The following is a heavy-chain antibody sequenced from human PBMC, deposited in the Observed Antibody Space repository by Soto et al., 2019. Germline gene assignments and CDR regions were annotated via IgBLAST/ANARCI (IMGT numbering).Heavy chain of an antibody. D-gene: IGHD2-15*01. CDR3: PRAFRAYCSNGSGSYPVEY. CDR2: ISPGNGNT. CDR1: GYSFSSYA. Sequence: ASVEVSCKAFGYSFSSYAMHWVRQAPGRGLEWMGWISPGNGNTKYSQKFQGRVTITRDTSASTAYMELSSLESEGTAVYSCPRAFRAYCSNGSGSYPVEYWGQGTLVTVSS. J-gene: IGHJ4*02. V-gene: IGHV1-3*01.